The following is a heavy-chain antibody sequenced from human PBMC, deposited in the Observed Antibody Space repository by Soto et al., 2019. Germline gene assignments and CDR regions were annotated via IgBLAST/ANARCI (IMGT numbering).Heavy chain of an antibody. V-gene: IGHV3-11*01. J-gene: IGHJ4*02. D-gene: IGHD2-15*01. Sequence: QVHLVESGGGLVKPGESLRLSCAASGFTFIDYYMSWIRQAPGKGLEWLSYISSSGRTIYYADSVKGRFTISRDNAQNSLYLQMNSLRVEDTAIYYCANSYCGGGSCYSSDYWGQGTLVIVSS. CDR3: ANSYCGGGSCYSSDY. CDR1: GFTFIDYY. CDR2: ISSSGRTI.